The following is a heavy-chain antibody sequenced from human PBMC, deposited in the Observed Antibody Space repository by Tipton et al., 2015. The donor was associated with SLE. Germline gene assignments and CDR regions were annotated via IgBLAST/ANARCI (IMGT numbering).Heavy chain of an antibody. CDR1: EYTFTSYY. D-gene: IGHD6-25*01. CDR2: INPSGGST. J-gene: IGHJ4*02. Sequence: QLVQSGAEVKKPGASVKVSCKASEYTFTSYYMHWVRQAPGQGLEWMGIINPSGGSTSYAQKFQGRVTMTRDTSTSTVYMELSSLRSEDTAVYYCARESDSSDRQRVFYYWGQGTLVTVSS. V-gene: IGHV1-46*03. CDR3: ARESDSSDRQRVFYY.